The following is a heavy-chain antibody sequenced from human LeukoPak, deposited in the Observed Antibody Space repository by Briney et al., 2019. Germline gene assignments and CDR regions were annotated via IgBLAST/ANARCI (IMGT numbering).Heavy chain of an antibody. CDR1: GFTFSSNY. CDR3: ARAGSDRVTMVRGVPQDI. Sequence: GGSLRLSCAASGFTFSSNYMSWVRQAPGKGLEWVSVIYSGGSTYYADSVKGRFTISRDNSKNTLYLQMNSLRVEDTAVYYCARAGSDRVTMVRGVPQDIWGQGTMVTVSS. J-gene: IGHJ3*02. CDR2: IYSGGST. D-gene: IGHD3-10*01. V-gene: IGHV3-66*02.